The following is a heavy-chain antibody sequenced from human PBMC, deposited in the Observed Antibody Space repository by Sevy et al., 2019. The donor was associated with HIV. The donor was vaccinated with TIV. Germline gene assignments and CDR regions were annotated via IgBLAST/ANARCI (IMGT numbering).Heavy chain of an antibody. CDR3: ARRGFLEWLSSAAFDI. D-gene: IGHD3-3*01. J-gene: IGHJ3*02. CDR1: GFVFSSYA. CDR2: IAYEGSNK. V-gene: IGHV3-30*04. Sequence: GGSLRLSCTASGFVFSSYAMHWVRQAPGKGLEWVAFIAYEGSNKNYADSVKGRFTLSRDNSKNTLYLQMNSLGAEDTAVYYCARRGFLEWLSSAAFDIWGQGTMVTVSS.